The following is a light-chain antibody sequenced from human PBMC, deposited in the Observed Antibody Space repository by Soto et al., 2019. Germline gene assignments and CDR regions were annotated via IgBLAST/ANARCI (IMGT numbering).Light chain of an antibody. V-gene: IGKV3-15*01. J-gene: IGKJ1*01. CDR2: GAS. CDR3: QQYNNWWT. Sequence: EIVMTQSPATLSVSPGERATLSCRASQSVSTNLGWYQQKPGQAPRLLIYGASTRATGIPARFSGSGSGTEFTLTISSLQSEDFAVYYCQQYNNWWTFGQVTRVEIK. CDR1: QSVSTN.